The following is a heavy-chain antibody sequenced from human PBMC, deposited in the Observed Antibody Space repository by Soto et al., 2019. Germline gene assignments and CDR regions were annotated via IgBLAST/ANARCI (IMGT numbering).Heavy chain of an antibody. CDR3: ARGSTTVVTPNWFDP. V-gene: IGHV4-34*01. J-gene: IGHJ5*02. CDR1: GLSFSGYY. D-gene: IGHD4-17*01. Sequence: SETLSLTCAFYGLSFSGYYWILTRQPPGKGLEWIGEIYHSGSGNYNPSLKSRVIISVDKSKNQFSLKLSSVTAADTAVYYCARGSTTVVTPNWFDPWGQGTLVTVSS. CDR2: IYHSGSG.